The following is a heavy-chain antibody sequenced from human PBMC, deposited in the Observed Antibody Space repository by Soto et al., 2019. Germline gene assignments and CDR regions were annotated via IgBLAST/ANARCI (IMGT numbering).Heavy chain of an antibody. J-gene: IGHJ1*01. D-gene: IGHD3-10*01. Sequence: PGGSKLLPCAACGGTFGDHYRALIRKAPGKGLEWVAHISSSGGNMYYAVPVKRRFTISRDNAKNILYLQLTTLRVEDSAVFFRARRWSFGAFGGSALDIWGQGHKVTV. CDR2: ISSSGGNM. V-gene: IGHV3-11*01. CDR3: ARRWSFGAFGGSALDI. CDR1: GGTFGDHY.